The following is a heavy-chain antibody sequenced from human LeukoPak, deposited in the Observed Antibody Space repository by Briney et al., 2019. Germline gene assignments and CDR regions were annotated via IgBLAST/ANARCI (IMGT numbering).Heavy chain of an antibody. Sequence: SETLSLTCAVYGGSFSGYYWSWIRQPPGKGLEWIGEINHSGSTNYNPPLKSRVTVSVDTSKNQFSLKLSSVTAADTAVYYCARGRGYCSGGSCYWGWFNWFDPWGQGTLVTVSS. J-gene: IGHJ5*02. V-gene: IGHV4-34*01. CDR1: GGSFSGYY. D-gene: IGHD2-15*01. CDR3: ARGRGYCSGGSCYWGWFNWFDP. CDR2: INHSGST.